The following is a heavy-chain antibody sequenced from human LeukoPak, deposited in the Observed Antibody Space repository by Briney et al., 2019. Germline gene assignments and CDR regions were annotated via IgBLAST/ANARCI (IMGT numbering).Heavy chain of an antibody. D-gene: IGHD4-17*01. CDR2: NNTDTGNP. CDR3: ARGAGHGDYRIDP. V-gene: IGHV7-4-1*02. J-gene: IGHJ5*02. CDR1: GYTFTSYA. Sequence: ASVKVSCKASGYTFTSYALNGVRQAPGQELEGMGWNNTDTGNPTYAQRFTGRFVSSLDASVSTAYLQISSLKAEDTAVYYCARGAGHGDYRIDPWGQGTLVTVSS.